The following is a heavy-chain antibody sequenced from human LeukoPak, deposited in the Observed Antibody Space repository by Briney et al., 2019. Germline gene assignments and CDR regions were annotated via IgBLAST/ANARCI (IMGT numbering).Heavy chain of an antibody. Sequence: GGSLRLSCAASGFTFSSYEMNWVRQAPGKGLEWVSHISSSGSTIYYADSVKGRFTISRDNAKNSLYLQMNSLRAEDTAVYYCARARYYYDSSGYYRAFDYWGQGTLVTVSS. J-gene: IGHJ4*02. CDR2: ISSSGSTI. CDR3: ARARYYYDSSGYYRAFDY. CDR1: GFTFSSYE. V-gene: IGHV3-48*03. D-gene: IGHD3-22*01.